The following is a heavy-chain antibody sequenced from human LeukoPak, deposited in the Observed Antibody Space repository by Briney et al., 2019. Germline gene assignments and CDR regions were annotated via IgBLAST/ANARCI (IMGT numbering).Heavy chain of an antibody. CDR1: GFTFSSYA. Sequence: PGGSLRLSCAASGFTFSSYAMSWVRQAPGKGLEWLSSISSSNSDISYADSVKGRFTISRDNAKNSLYLQMNSLRAEDTAVYYCARDSRTVYYYYGMDVWGQGTTVTVSS. CDR2: ISSSNSDI. V-gene: IGHV3-21*01. J-gene: IGHJ6*02. CDR3: ARDSRTVYYYYGMDV.